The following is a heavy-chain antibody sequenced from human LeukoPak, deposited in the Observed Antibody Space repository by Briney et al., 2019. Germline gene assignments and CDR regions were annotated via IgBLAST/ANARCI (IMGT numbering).Heavy chain of an antibody. Sequence: PGGSLRLSCVGSGFTFTSNPLSWVRQAPGKGLEWVSAISGSGGNTYYGDSVRGRFTISRDNSKNTLYLQMNSLRAEDTAVYYCATTKPARRYFDYWGQETLVTVSS. CDR1: GFTFTSNP. J-gene: IGHJ4*02. CDR2: ISGSGGNT. CDR3: ATTKPARRYFDY. D-gene: IGHD1-1*01. V-gene: IGHV3-23*01.